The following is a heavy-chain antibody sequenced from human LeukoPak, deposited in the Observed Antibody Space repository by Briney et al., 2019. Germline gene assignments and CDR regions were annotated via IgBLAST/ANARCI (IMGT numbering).Heavy chain of an antibody. CDR3: ARDSYGFSDYYYGMDV. Sequence: KSSETLSLTCTVSGGSISSYYWSWIRQPPGKGLEWIGYIYYSGSTNYNPSLKSRVTISVDTSKNQFSLELSSVTAADTAVYYCARDSYGFSDYYYGMDVWGQGTTVTVSS. D-gene: IGHD4-17*01. CDR1: GGSISSYY. J-gene: IGHJ6*02. V-gene: IGHV4-59*01. CDR2: IYYSGST.